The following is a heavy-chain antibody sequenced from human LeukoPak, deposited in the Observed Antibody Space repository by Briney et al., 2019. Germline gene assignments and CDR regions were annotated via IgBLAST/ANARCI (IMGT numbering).Heavy chain of an antibody. CDR3: ARGNTRYYDSSGYSYYYYYYMDV. D-gene: IGHD3-22*01. J-gene: IGHJ6*03. V-gene: IGHV3-21*01. CDR1: GFTFSSYS. Sequence: GGSLRLSCAASGFTFSSYSMNWVRQAPGKGLEWVSSISSSSSYIYYADSVKGRFTISRDNAKNSLYLQMNSLRAEDAAVYYCARGNTRYYDSSGYSYYYYYYMDVWGKGTMVTVSS. CDR2: ISSSSSYI.